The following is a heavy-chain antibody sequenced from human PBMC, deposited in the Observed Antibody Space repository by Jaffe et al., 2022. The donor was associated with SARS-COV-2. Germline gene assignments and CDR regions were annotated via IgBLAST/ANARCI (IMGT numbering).Heavy chain of an antibody. D-gene: IGHD6-19*01. CDR2: ISYDGSNK. J-gene: IGHJ5*01. CDR3: VKNSLAVAGHYNWFDS. V-gene: IGHV3-30*04. Sequence: QVQLAESGGGVVQPGRSLTLSCAASGFTFNNYAMDWVRQAPGQGLEWVAVISYDGSNKYYADSVKGRFTISRDNSKKTLLLQMTSLRVEDTAVYYCVKNSLAVAGHYNWFDSWGQGTLVTVSS. CDR1: GFTFNNYA.